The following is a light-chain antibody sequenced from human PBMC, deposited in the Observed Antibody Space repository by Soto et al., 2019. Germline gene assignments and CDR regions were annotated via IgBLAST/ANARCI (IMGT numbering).Light chain of an antibody. J-gene: IGKJ1*01. Sequence: EMVMTQSPATLSLSPGERATLSCRASQSVSSDLAWYQQKPGQAPRLLIYAASTRATGIPARFSGSGSGTEFTLTFSSLQSEDFAVYYCQQYNNWPWTFGQGTKVEIK. CDR3: QQYNNWPWT. V-gene: IGKV3-15*01. CDR2: AAS. CDR1: QSVSSD.